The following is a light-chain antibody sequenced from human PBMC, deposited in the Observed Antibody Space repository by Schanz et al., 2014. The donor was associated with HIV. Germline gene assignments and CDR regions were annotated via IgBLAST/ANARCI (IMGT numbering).Light chain of an antibody. CDR3: LHYNDFAST. V-gene: IGKV1-5*03. J-gene: IGKJ2*01. Sequence: IQMTQSPSTVSTSVGDRVTITCRASQSISEWLAWYQQRPGQAPNLLISEASTLESGVPSRFSGTGSGTEFTLTISSLQPDDFATYFCLHYNDFASTFGQGTKLEIK. CDR1: QSISEW. CDR2: EAS.